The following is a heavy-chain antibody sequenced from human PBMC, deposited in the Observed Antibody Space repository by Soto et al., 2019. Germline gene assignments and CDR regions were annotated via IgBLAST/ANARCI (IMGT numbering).Heavy chain of an antibody. CDR1: GFTLSGYA. CDR3: ARRARADFYYMDV. CDR2: ISSNGVGT. D-gene: IGHD6-6*01. Sequence: GGSLRLSCAASGFTLSGYAMDWVRQAPGKGLEYVSGISSNGVGTYYANSVQGRFTISRDNSKNTVYLQMGGLRPEDMAVYYCARRARADFYYMDVWGKGTTVPGSS. J-gene: IGHJ6*03. V-gene: IGHV3-64*01.